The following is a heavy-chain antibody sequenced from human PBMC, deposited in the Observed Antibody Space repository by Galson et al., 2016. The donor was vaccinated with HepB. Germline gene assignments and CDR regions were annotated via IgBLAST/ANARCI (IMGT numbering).Heavy chain of an antibody. Sequence: SLRLSCAASGFTFGNFAMNWVRQTPGKGLEWVAGITNRGFSTYYSDSVKGRFTISRDNSNNTLSLQMNSVRAEDTAVYYCAKVRPPYSSDWYFDLWGRGTLVTVSS. CDR1: GFTFGNFA. CDR3: AKVRPPYSSDWYFDL. J-gene: IGHJ2*01. D-gene: IGHD6-25*01. V-gene: IGHV3-23*01. CDR2: ITNRGFST.